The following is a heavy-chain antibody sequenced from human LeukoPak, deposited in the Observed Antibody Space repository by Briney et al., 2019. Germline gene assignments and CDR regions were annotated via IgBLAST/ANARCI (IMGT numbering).Heavy chain of an antibody. Sequence: SETLSLTCTVSGGSISSSSYYWGWIRQPPGKGLEWIGYVFYSGRTDHNPSLKSRLTISVDTSKNQFSLKLSSVTAADTAVYYCARTRGVPYGDYLNDYWGQGTLVTVSS. CDR3: ARTRGVPYGDYLNDY. CDR2: VFYSGRT. J-gene: IGHJ4*02. CDR1: GGSISSSSYY. D-gene: IGHD4-17*01. V-gene: IGHV4-61*05.